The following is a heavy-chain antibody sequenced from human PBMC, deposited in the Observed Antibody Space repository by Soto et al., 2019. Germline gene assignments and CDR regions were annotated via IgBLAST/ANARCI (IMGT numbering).Heavy chain of an antibody. CDR1: GYTFTSYA. J-gene: IGHJ4*02. CDR2: INAGNGNT. D-gene: IGHD3-10*01. CDR3: ARDIWFGEPPRGAGMH. V-gene: IGHV1-3*01. Sequence: QVQLVQSGAEVKKPGASVKVSCKASGYTFTSYAMHWVRQAPGQRLEWMGWINAGNGNTKYSQKFQGRVTITRDTCESTAYLELGSLRSVDTAVYYCARDIWFGEPPRGAGMHWGQGTLVAVSS.